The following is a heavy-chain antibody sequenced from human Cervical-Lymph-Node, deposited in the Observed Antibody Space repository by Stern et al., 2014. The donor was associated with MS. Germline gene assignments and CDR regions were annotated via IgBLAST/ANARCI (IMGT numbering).Heavy chain of an antibody. CDR1: GVSISSYY. D-gene: IGHD6-6*01. V-gene: IGHV4-59*01. J-gene: IGHJ4*02. CDR2: IYHSGGT. CDR3: ARGLSSSFLNPPFY. Sequence: QMQLVESGPGLVKPSETLSLSCSVSGVSISSYYWNWIRQSPEKGLEWIGYIYHSGGTNYNPSLNGRVTISLDTSKNQVSLNLTSVTAADSAVYFCARGLSSSFLNPPFYWGPGTLVTVSS.